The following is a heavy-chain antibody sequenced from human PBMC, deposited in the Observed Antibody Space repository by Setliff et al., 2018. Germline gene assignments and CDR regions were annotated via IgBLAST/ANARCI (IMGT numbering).Heavy chain of an antibody. CDR2: INPGGVTS. J-gene: IGHJ4*02. CDR1: GYSFTSHY. V-gene: IGHV1-46*01. D-gene: IGHD2-8*02. Sequence: ASVKVSCKPSGYSFTSHYIHWVRQAPGQGLEWMGIINPGGVTSSSTQKFEGRVTMTRDTSTSTAYMDLRSLRSDDTAVYYCSRLVRFCTASTCQGASASEHWGQGTLVTVSS. CDR3: SRLVRFCTASTCQGASASEH.